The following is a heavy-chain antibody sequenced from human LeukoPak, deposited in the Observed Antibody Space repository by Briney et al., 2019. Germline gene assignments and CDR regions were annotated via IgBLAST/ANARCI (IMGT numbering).Heavy chain of an antibody. CDR2: IRSKAYGGTT. CDR3: TRGRWFGELLSGY. Sequence: GGSLRLSCTASGFTFGDYAMSWVRQAPGKGLEWVGFIRSKAYGGTTEYAASVKGRFTTSRDDSKSIAYLQMNSLKTEDTAVYYCTRGRWFGELLSGYWGQGTLVTVSS. V-gene: IGHV3-49*04. D-gene: IGHD3-10*01. CDR1: GFTFGDYA. J-gene: IGHJ4*02.